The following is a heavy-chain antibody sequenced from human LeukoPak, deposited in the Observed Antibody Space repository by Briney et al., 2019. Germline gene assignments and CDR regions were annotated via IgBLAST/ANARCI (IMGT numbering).Heavy chain of an antibody. V-gene: IGHV4-4*02. CDR1: GFTFSSYR. J-gene: IGHJ4*02. CDR2: IYHSGST. CDR3: ARTTFDY. Sequence: GSLRLSCAASGFTFSSYRMNWVRQPPGKGLEWIGEIYHSGSTNYNPSLKSRVTISVDKSKNQFSLKLSSVTAADTAVYYCARTTFDYWGQGTLVTVSS. D-gene: IGHD4-11*01.